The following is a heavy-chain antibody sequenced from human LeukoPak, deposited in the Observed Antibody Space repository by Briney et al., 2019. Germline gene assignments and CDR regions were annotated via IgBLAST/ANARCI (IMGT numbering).Heavy chain of an antibody. D-gene: IGHD4-23*01. CDR3: ARAVGGNPYFFDY. CDR1: GGSFSGYY. CDR2: ICHSGST. V-gene: IGHV4-38-2*01. Sequence: SETLSLTCAVYGGSFSGYYWGWIRQPPGKGLEWIGSICHSGSTYYNPSLKSRVTISVDRSKNQFSLKLTSVSAADTALYYCARAVGGNPYFFDYWGQGTLVTVSS. J-gene: IGHJ4*02.